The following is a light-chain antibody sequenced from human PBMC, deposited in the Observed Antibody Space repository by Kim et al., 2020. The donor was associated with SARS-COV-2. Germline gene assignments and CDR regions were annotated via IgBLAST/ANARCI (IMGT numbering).Light chain of an antibody. Sequence: VALPCTGSSTNIGGGYDVHWYQQLPGAAPKLLIYGNSNRPSGVPDRFSGSKSGTSASLAITGLQAEDEADYYCQSYDSSLSGSGVFGTGTKVTVL. CDR2: GNS. CDR1: STNIGGGYD. J-gene: IGLJ1*01. V-gene: IGLV1-40*01. CDR3: QSYDSSLSGSGV.